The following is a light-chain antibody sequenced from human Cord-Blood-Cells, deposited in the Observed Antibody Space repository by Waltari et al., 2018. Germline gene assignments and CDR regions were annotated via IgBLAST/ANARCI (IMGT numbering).Light chain of an antibody. CDR3: QQYNNWPRT. J-gene: IGKJ1*01. CDR2: GAS. V-gene: IGKV3-15*01. Sequence: ELVMTKSLATLSVSHGERATLSCRASQSVSSNLAWYQPKPGQAPRLLIYGASTRATGIPARFSGSGSGTEFTLTISSLQSEDFAVYYCQQYNNWPRTFGQGTKVEIK. CDR1: QSVSSN.